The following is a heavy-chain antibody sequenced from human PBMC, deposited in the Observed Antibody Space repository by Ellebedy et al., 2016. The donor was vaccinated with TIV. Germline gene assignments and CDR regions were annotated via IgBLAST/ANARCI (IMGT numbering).Heavy chain of an antibody. CDR2: INPKTGGT. J-gene: IGHJ4*02. V-gene: IGHV1-2*02. CDR1: GYSFTGFSGYY. Sequence: AASVKVSCKASGYSFTGFSGYYLHWVRQAPGQGPEWMGWINPKTGGTNYAQNFQGRVTMTRDTSISTAYMELSRLRSDDAAVYYCARAPNYFGSGKAYFDYWGQGTLVTVSS. D-gene: IGHD3-10*01. CDR3: ARAPNYFGSGKAYFDY.